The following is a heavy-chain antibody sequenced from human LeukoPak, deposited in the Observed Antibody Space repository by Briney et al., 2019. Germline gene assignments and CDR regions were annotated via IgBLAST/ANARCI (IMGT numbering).Heavy chain of an antibody. D-gene: IGHD2-21*02. Sequence: GGSLRLSCAASGFTFSNAWMSWVRQAPGKGLEWVGRIKSKTDGGTTDYAAPVKGGFTISRDDSKNTLYLQMNSLKTEDTAVYYCTTDAIYCGGDCYSGWGQGTLVTVSS. J-gene: IGHJ4*02. CDR2: IKSKTDGGTT. V-gene: IGHV3-15*01. CDR3: TTDAIYCGGDCYSG. CDR1: GFTFSNAW.